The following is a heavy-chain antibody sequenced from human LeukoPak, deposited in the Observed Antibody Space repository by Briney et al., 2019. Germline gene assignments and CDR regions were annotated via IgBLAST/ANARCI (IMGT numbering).Heavy chain of an antibody. Sequence: GGSLRLSCAASGFTFSSYSMNWVRQAPGKGLEWVSSISSSSSYIYYADSVKGRFTISRDNAKNSLYLQMNSLGAEDTAVYYCATTIAVAGNWFDPWGQGTLVTVSS. V-gene: IGHV3-21*01. CDR2: ISSSSSYI. CDR1: GFTFSSYS. CDR3: ATTIAVAGNWFDP. J-gene: IGHJ5*02. D-gene: IGHD6-19*01.